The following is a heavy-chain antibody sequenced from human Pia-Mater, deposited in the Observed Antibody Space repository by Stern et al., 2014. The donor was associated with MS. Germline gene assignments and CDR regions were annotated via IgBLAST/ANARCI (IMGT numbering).Heavy chain of an antibody. J-gene: IGHJ3*02. CDR3: ARDYGMTTTTGAFDI. CDR2: IIPIFGTA. V-gene: IGHV1-69*06. CDR1: GGTFSSYA. Sequence: QLVQSGAEVKKPGSSVKVSCKSSGGTFSSYAISWVRQAPGQGLEWMGGIIPIFGTANYAQKFQGRVAITADKSPSTAYMELSSLRSEDTAVYYCARDYGMTTTTGAFDIWGQGTMVTVSS. D-gene: IGHD5-24*01.